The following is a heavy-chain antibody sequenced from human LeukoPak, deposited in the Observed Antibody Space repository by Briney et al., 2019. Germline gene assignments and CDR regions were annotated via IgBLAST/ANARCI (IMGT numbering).Heavy chain of an antibody. CDR2: INHSGGT. D-gene: IGHD5-18*01. J-gene: IGHJ5*02. CDR1: GGSFSGYY. Sequence: KPSETLSLTCAVYGGSFSGYYWSWIRQPPGKGLEWIGEINHSGGTNYNPSLKRRVTIPVDTSKNQFPLKLSSVTAADTAVYYCARGRAGIQLWYQSTRFDPGGKGTLVSVSS. V-gene: IGHV4-34*01. CDR3: ARGRAGIQLWYQSTRFDP.